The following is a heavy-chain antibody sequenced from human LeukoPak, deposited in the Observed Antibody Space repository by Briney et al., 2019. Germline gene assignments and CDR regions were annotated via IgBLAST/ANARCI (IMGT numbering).Heavy chain of an antibody. V-gene: IGHV3-23*01. CDR3: AKGATVVYFCYYMDV. Sequence: PGGTLRLSCAASGLTFGIYGMTWVRQAPGKGLEWVSTISGDGGSTYYADSVKGRFTIYRDNSKNTLYLQMNSLRAEDTAVYYCAKGATVVYFCYYMDVWGKGTTVTVSS. D-gene: IGHD2-15*01. CDR1: GLTFGIYG. CDR2: ISGDGGST. J-gene: IGHJ6*03.